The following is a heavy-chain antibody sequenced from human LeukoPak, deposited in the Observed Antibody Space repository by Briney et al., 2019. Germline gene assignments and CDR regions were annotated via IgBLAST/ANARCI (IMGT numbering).Heavy chain of an antibody. CDR3: ARDYYIAVAGTLRFVP. J-gene: IGHJ5*02. Sequence: GGSLRLSCAASGFTFSSYSMNWVRQAPGKGLEWVSYISSSSSSIYYADSVKGRFTISRDNAKNSLYLQMNSLRAEDTAVYYCARDYYIAVAGTLRFVPWGDGALVTVSS. CDR1: GFTFSSYS. V-gene: IGHV3-48*04. CDR2: ISSSSSSI. D-gene: IGHD6-19*01.